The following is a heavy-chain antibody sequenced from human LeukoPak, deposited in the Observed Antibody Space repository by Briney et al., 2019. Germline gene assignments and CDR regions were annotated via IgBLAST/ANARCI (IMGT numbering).Heavy chain of an antibody. Sequence: GGSLRLSCAASGFTFSSYAMSWVRQAPGKGLEWVSAISGSGGSTYYADSVKGRFTISRDNSKNTLYLQMNSLRAEDTAVYYCAKDRASGSTVTTFDYWGQGTLVTVSS. CDR1: GFTFSSYA. CDR2: ISGSGGST. J-gene: IGHJ4*02. V-gene: IGHV3-23*01. D-gene: IGHD4-17*01. CDR3: AKDRASGSTVTTFDY.